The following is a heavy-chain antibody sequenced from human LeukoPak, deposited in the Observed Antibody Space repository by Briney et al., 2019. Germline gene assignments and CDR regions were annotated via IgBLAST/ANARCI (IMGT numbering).Heavy chain of an antibody. D-gene: IGHD3-10*01. CDR3: ASEDYYYGSGSYF. V-gene: IGHV4-61*01. J-gene: IGHJ4*02. CDR1: GGSVSSGSYY. CDR2: IYYSGST. Sequence: SETLSLTCTVSGGSVSSGSYYWSWTRQPPGKGLEWIGYIYYSGSTNYNPSLKSRVTISVDTSKNQFSLKLSSVTAADTAVYYCASEDYYYGSGSYFWGQGTLVTVSS.